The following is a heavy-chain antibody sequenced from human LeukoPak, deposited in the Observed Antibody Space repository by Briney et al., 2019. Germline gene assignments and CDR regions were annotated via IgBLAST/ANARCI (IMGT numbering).Heavy chain of an antibody. V-gene: IGHV3-9*01. D-gene: IGHD2-21*02. CDR1: GFTFDDYA. J-gene: IGHJ4*02. CDR3: VVVTGTW. CDR2: ISWNSGSI. Sequence: PGRSLRLSCAASGFTFDDYAMHWVRQAPGKGLEWVSGISWNSGSIGYADSAKGRFTISRDNSKNTLYLQMNSLRAEDTAVYYCVVVTGTWWGQGTLVTVSS.